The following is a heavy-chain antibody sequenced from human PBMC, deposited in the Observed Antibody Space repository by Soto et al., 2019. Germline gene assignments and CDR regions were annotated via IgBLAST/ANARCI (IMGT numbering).Heavy chain of an antibody. CDR1: GYTFINYD. V-gene: IGHV1-8*02. J-gene: IGHJ5*02. CDR2: MNPGSGKT. CDR3: ARMASSGTLNWFDP. Sequence: ASVKVSCKASGYTFINYDISWVRQATGQGLERMGWMNPGSGKTGYANKFQGRVTMTRDASTSTAHLELSSLTSEDTAVYYCARMASSGTLNWFDPWGQGTLVTVSS.